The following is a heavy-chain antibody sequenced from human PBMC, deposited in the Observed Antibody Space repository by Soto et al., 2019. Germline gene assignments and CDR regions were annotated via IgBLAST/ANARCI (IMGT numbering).Heavy chain of an antibody. CDR3: ARDRRGTYSSSWYYYYYGMDV. J-gene: IGHJ6*02. V-gene: IGHV4-31*03. D-gene: IGHD6-13*01. CDR1: GGSISSGGYY. Sequence: QVQLQESGPGLVKPSQTLSLTCTVSGGSISSGGYYWSWIRQHPGKGLEWIGYIYYSGSTYYNPSLKSRVTISVDTSKNQFSLKLSSVTAADTAVYYCARDRRGTYSSSWYYYYYGMDVWGQGTTVTVSS. CDR2: IYYSGST.